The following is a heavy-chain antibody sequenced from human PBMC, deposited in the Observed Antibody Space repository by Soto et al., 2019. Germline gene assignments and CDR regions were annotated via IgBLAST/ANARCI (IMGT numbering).Heavy chain of an antibody. Sequence: QVQLVESGGGVVQPGGSLRLSCTTSGCTFNTYGMHWVRQDPGKGREWVAIIWDDGSNKYYADSVKCRFTISRDNSKQTLSWQMNSLRAEDTSLYHCARSDCTGAYCYSWPFNYGVDVWCQGATVPASS. CDR2: IWDDGSNK. CDR3: ARSDCTGAYCYSWPFNYGVDV. CDR1: GCTFNTYG. J-gene: IGHJ6*02. V-gene: IGHV3-33*08. D-gene: IGHD2-15*01.